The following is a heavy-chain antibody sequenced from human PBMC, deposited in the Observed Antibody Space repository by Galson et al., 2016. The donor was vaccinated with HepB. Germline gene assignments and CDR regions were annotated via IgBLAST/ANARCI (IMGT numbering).Heavy chain of an antibody. J-gene: IGHJ4*02. Sequence: SVKVSCKAFGYAFTSFGISWVRQAXGQGLEWMGWISAYNGNTNYAQKFQGRVTMTTDTSTSTAYMELRSLRSGDTVVYFCARGTVEPDYWGQGTLVTVSS. CDR2: ISAYNGNT. D-gene: IGHD4-23*01. CDR3: ARGTVEPDY. V-gene: IGHV1-18*01. CDR1: GYAFTSFG.